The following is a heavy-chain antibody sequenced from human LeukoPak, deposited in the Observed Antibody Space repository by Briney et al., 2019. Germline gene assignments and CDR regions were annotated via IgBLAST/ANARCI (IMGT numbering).Heavy chain of an antibody. Sequence: GSLRLSCAASGRTVSSYMCWFRQTPGQGLEWVSVIYSSGSIYYADSATGRFTISRDKSKNTLYLQMNSLRAEDTAVYYCARPPYGGVDYWGQGTLVSVSS. CDR1: GRTVSSY. D-gene: IGHD4-23*01. CDR2: IYSSGSI. CDR3: ARPPYGGVDY. V-gene: IGHV3-66*04. J-gene: IGHJ4*02.